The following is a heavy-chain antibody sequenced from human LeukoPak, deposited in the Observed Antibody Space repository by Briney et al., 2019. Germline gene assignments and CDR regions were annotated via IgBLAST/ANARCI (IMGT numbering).Heavy chain of an antibody. J-gene: IGHJ4*02. CDR1: GGSISSYY. CDR2: IYYSGST. CDR3: ARTRSQSGSYRYYFAY. D-gene: IGHD1-26*01. Sequence: PSETLSLTCTVSGGSISSYYWSWIRQPPGKGLEWIGYIYYSGSTNYNPSLKSRVTISVDTSKNQFSLNLHSVTAADTAMYYCARTRSQSGSYRYYFAYWGQGTLVTVSS. V-gene: IGHV4-59*01.